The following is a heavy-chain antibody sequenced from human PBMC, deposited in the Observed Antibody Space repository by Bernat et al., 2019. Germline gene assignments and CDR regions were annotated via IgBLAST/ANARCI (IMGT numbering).Heavy chain of an antibody. V-gene: IGHV3-21*01. CDR1: GFTFSSYS. Sequence: EVQLVESGGGLVKPGGSLRLSCAASGFTFSSYSMNWVRQAPGKGLEWVSSISRSGGSICYADSVKGRFTISRDNAKNSLFLQMDSLRAEDTAVYYCARSLLGTSRNDAFEIWGQGTTVTVSS. CDR2: ISRSGGSI. CDR3: ARSLLGTSRNDAFEI. D-gene: IGHD7-27*01. J-gene: IGHJ3*02.